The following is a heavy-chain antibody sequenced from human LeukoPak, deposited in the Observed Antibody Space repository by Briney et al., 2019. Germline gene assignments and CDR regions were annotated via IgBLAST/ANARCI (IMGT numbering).Heavy chain of an antibody. V-gene: IGHV1-2*02. J-gene: IGHJ6*03. D-gene: IGHD4-17*01. Sequence: ASVKVSCKASGYTFTGYYMHWVRQAPGQGLEWMGWINPNSGGTNYAQKFQGRVTMTRDTSISTAYMELSRLRSDDTAVYYCARAPDHDYGDYGSYYYYYMDVWGKGTTVTISS. CDR3: ARAPDHDYGDYGSYYYYYMDV. CDR1: GYTFTGYY. CDR2: INPNSGGT.